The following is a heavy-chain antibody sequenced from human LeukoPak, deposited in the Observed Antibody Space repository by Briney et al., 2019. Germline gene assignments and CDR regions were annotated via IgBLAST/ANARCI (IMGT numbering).Heavy chain of an antibody. J-gene: IGHJ4*02. D-gene: IGHD1-1*01. CDR2: INYNGTT. CDR1: GGSFSSPSYF. CDR3: ARLRGGVQLWGN. V-gene: IGHV4-39*01. Sequence: SETLSLTCTVSGGSFSSPSYFCGWIRQAPGMGLEWIATINYNGTTFYNPSLKSRLTTSVDTSNNQFSLKLSSVTAADTAVYYWARLRGGVQLWGNWGQGALVTVSS.